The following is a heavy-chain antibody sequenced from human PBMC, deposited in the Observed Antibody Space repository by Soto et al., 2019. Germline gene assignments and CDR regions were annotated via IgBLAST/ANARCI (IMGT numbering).Heavy chain of an antibody. CDR1: GFTFSNYA. Sequence: PGGSLRLSCAASGFTFSNYAMHWVRQAPGKGLEWVALTSYDGNNEYYTDSVKGRFTITRDNSNNTLFLQMDSPRPEDTAVYYCAKDKGVFNWATSYFDYWGQGALVTVSS. CDR2: TSYDGNNE. V-gene: IGHV3-30*18. D-gene: IGHD1-1*01. J-gene: IGHJ4*02. CDR3: AKDKGVFNWATSYFDY.